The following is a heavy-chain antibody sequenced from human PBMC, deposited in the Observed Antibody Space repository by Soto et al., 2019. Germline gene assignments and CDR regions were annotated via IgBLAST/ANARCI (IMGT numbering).Heavy chain of an antibody. J-gene: IGHJ5*02. D-gene: IGHD4-4*01. CDR1: GGTFSSYA. Sequence: GASVKVSCKASGGTFSSYAISWVRQAPGQGLEWMGGIIPIFGTANYAQKFQGRVTITADESTSTAYMELNSLRAEDTAVYYCARDPRNLGLDPWGLGTLVTVSS. V-gene: IGHV1-69*13. CDR3: ARDPRNLGLDP. CDR2: IIPIFGTA.